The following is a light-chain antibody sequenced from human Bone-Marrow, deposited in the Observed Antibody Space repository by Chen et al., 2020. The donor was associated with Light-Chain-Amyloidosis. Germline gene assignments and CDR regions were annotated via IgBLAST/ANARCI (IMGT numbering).Light chain of an antibody. J-gene: IGKJ2*01. CDR3: QQYYDLPFT. CDR1: QDISNY. CDR2: DAS. V-gene: IGKV1-33*01. Sequence: DIQMTQSPSSLLASVGDRVTITCQASQDISNYLNWYQQKPGKAPKLLIHDASSLESGVPSRFSGSGSGTDFTFTISSLQPEDIGTYHCQQYYDLPFTFGQVTKLEI.